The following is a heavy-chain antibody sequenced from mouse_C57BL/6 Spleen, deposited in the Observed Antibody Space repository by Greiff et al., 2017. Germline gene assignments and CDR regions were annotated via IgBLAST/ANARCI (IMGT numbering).Heavy chain of an antibody. CDR1: GFNIKDYY. V-gene: IGHV14-4*01. D-gene: IGHD1-1*02. CDR2: IDPENGDT. CDR3: TRGVVARNDLEG. Sequence: EVQLQESGAELVRPGASVKLSCTASGFNIKDYYMHWVKQRPEQGLEWIGWIDPENGDTEYASKFQGKATITADTSSNTAYLQLSSLTSEDTAVCYGTRGVVARNDLEGWGQGTAVTVSS. J-gene: IGHJ2*01.